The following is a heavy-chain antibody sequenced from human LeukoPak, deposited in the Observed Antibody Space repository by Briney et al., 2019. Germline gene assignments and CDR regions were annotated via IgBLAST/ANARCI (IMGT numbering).Heavy chain of an antibody. J-gene: IGHJ4*02. V-gene: IGHV3-74*01. CDR1: GFTFSSDW. CDR2: INTDGTNT. D-gene: IGHD1-26*01. Sequence: GGSLRLSCAASGFTFSSDWMHWVRQVPGKGLVWVSRINTDGTNTTYADSVKGRFTMSRDNAKSRLYLQMNSLRAEDTAVYYCARGYSGTYRVDYWGQGTLVTVSS. CDR3: ARGYSGTYRVDY.